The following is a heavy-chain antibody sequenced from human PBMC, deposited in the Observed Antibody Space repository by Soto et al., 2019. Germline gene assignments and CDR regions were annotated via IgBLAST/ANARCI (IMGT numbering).Heavy chain of an antibody. CDR3: ARGVRRDYDFWSGYYGSYYMDV. Sequence: SETLSLTCAVYGGSFSGYYWSWIRQPPGKGLEWIGEINHSGSTNYNPSLKRRVTISVDKSKNQFSLKLSSVTAADTAVYYCARGVRRDYDFWSGYYGSYYMDVWGKGTTVTVSS. CDR1: GGSFSGYY. J-gene: IGHJ6*03. CDR2: INHSGST. V-gene: IGHV4-34*01. D-gene: IGHD3-3*01.